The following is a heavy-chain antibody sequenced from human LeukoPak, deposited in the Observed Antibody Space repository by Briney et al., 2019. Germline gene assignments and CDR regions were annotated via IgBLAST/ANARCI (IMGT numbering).Heavy chain of an antibody. CDR2: IDSSNSPI. Sequence: GGSLRLSCAASGLTFSTYNMNWVRQAPGKGLEWVSYIDSSNSPIYYADSVKGRFTISRDNGKNSLYLQMNSLRDEDTAVYYCARRGGIHLEYFDYWGQGTLVTVSS. CDR3: ARRGGIHLEYFDY. J-gene: IGHJ4*02. D-gene: IGHD3-3*01. V-gene: IGHV3-48*02. CDR1: GLTFSTYN.